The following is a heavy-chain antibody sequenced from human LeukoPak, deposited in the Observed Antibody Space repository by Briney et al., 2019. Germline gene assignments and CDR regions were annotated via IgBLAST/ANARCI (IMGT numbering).Heavy chain of an antibody. Sequence: PGGSLRLSCAASGFTFSTYQMHWVRQAPGKGLEWVAVISYDGSNKYYADSVKGRFTISRDNSKNTLYLQMNSLRAEDTAVYYCAKDFRDYDSSGWFDPWGQGTLVTVSS. CDR1: GFTFSTYQ. J-gene: IGHJ5*02. CDR3: AKDFRDYDSSGWFDP. V-gene: IGHV3-30*18. D-gene: IGHD3-22*01. CDR2: ISYDGSNK.